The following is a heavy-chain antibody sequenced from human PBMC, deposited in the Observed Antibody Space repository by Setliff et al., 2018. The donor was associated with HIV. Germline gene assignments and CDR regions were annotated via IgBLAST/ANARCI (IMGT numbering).Heavy chain of an antibody. CDR3: ARDSVARRTLGYYYYMDV. CDR1: GGTFSSYA. V-gene: IGHV1-69*13. Sequence: SVKVSCKASGGTFSSYAISWVRQAPGQGLEWMGGIIPIFGTANYAQKFQGRVTITADESTSTAYMELSSLRSEDTAMYYCARDSVARRTLGYYYYMDVWGKGTTVTVSS. CDR2: IIPIFGTA. J-gene: IGHJ6*03. D-gene: IGHD6-6*01.